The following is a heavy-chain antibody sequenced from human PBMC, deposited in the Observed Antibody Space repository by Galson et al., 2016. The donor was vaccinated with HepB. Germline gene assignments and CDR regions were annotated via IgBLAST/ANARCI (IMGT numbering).Heavy chain of an antibody. CDR2: INAGNGNT. CDR1: GYTLTSFA. Sequence: SVKVSCKASGYTLTSFAIQWVRQAPGQRLEWMGWINAGNGNTKYSQKFQGRVTINRDTSANTAYMELSSLRSEDTAVYFCARDRGAFGDLGYWGQGTLVTLAS. CDR3: ARDRGAFGDLGY. V-gene: IGHV1-3*01. J-gene: IGHJ4*02. D-gene: IGHD4-17*01.